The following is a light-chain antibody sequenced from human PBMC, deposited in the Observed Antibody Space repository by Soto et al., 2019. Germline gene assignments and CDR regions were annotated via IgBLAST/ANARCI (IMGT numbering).Light chain of an antibody. J-gene: IGKJ5*01. CDR1: QSVSSSY. V-gene: IGKV3-20*01. Sequence: EIVLTQSPGTLSLSPGERATLSCRASQSVSSSYLAWYQQRPGQAPRPLIYGASSRATGIPGRFSGSGSGTDFTLTISRLGPEDFAVYYCQQYGSSPPITFGQGTRLEIK. CDR2: GAS. CDR3: QQYGSSPPIT.